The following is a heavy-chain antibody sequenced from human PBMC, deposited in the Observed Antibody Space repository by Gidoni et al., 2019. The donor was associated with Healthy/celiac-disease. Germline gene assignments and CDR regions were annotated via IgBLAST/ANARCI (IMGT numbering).Heavy chain of an antibody. V-gene: IGHV4-34*01. D-gene: IGHD6-6*01. CDR1: GGSFSGYY. J-gene: IGHJ6*02. CDR2: INHSGST. Sequence: QVQLQQWGAGLLKPSETLSLTCAVYGGSFSGYYWSWIRQPPGKGLEWIGEINHSGSTNYNPSLKSRVTISVDTSKNQFSLKLSSVTAADTAVYYCARRGARRGAIAARMDVWGQGTTVTVSS. CDR3: ARRGARRGAIAARMDV.